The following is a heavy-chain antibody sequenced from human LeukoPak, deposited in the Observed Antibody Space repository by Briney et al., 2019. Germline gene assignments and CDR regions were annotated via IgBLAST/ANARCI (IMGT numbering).Heavy chain of an antibody. CDR2: IYHSGST. Sequence: PSETLSLTCAVSGDSISSSNWWSWARQAPEKGLEWIGEIYHSGSTNYNPSLKSRVTISVDKSKNQFSLKLSSVTAADTAVYYCARKQSSSSWPFDYWGQGTLLTVSS. CDR3: ARKQSSSSWPFDY. V-gene: IGHV4-4*02. CDR1: GDSISSSNW. J-gene: IGHJ4*02. D-gene: IGHD6-13*01.